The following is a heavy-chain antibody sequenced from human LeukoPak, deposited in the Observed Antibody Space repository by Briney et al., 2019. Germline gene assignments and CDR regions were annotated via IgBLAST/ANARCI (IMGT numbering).Heavy chain of an antibody. J-gene: IGHJ6*02. D-gene: IGHD3-16*01. CDR1: GFTFSDSW. CDR3: ATYTHWVAGDV. Sequence: GGSLRLSCAASGFTFSDSWMSWVRQARGKGGEGVANMNQDGSAKDYVDSVKGRFTISRDNARSSLYLQMSSLRAEDTAVYYCATYTHWVAGDVWGQGTTVTVSS. V-gene: IGHV3-7*01. CDR2: MNQDGSAK.